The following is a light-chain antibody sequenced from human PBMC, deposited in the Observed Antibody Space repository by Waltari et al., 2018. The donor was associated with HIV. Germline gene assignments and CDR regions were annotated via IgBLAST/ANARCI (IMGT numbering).Light chain of an antibody. CDR3: MSYIRSATPE. CDR1: SSALDNFTS. V-gene: IGLV2-14*01. J-gene: IGLJ3*02. CDR2: EVS. Sequence: SALTQPASVSGSPGQSITISCTGTSSALDNFTSVYWYQHHPGKAPKVIIYEVSNRPSGVAYRSSGSKSGHTACLTISGLQAEDEADYLCMSYIRSATPEFGGGTKLTVL.